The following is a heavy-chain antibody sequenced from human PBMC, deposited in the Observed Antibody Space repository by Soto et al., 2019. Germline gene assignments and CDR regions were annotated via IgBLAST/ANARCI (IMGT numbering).Heavy chain of an antibody. CDR2: ISAGKGNT. D-gene: IGHD2-15*01. J-gene: IGHJ4*02. V-gene: IGHV1-18*01. CDR3: ASGYCSGGSCHGVVY. Sequence: GASVKVSCKASNYAFTSYGIMWVRQAPGQGLEWMGWISAGKGNTNYAQRFQDRITLTTDTSTTTAYMELRSLRSDDTAVYYCASGYCSGGSCHGVVYWGQGTLVTVSS. CDR1: NYAFTSYG.